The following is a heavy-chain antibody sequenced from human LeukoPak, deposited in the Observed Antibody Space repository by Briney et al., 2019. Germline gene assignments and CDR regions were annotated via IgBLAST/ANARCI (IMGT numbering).Heavy chain of an antibody. Sequence: ASVKVSCKASGYTFTGYYMHWVRQAPGQGLEWMGWINPNSGGTNYAQKFQGRVTMTRDTSISTAYMELSRLRPDDTAVYYCATGIAAAGTRHNWFDPWGQGTLVTVSS. J-gene: IGHJ5*02. CDR1: GYTFTGYY. CDR2: INPNSGGT. CDR3: ATGIAAAGTRHNWFDP. D-gene: IGHD6-13*01. V-gene: IGHV1-2*02.